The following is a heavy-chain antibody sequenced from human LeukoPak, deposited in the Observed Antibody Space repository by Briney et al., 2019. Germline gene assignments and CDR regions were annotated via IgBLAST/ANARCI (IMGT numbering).Heavy chain of an antibody. CDR1: GDSIGPISSSTYY. V-gene: IGHV4-39*01. Sequence: SETLSLTCTVSGDSIGPISSSTYYWGWIRQAPGKGLEWIGSLYYGENAHYNPSLKSRATLSVDTSNNQFSLKLTSVTAADAAVYFCARQLPTAAADTRGYFDYWGQGAVVTVSS. D-gene: IGHD6-25*01. J-gene: IGHJ4*02. CDR2: LYYGENA. CDR3: ARQLPTAAADTRGYFDY.